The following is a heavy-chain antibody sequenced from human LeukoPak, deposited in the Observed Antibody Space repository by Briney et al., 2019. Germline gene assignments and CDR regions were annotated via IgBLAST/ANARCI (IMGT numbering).Heavy chain of an antibody. CDR3: ARHKRPQVYGDYGNWFDP. Sequence: PSETLSLTCAVYGGSFSGYYWSWIRQPPGKGLEWIGEINHSGSTNYNPSLKSRVTISVDTSKNQFSLKLSSVTAADTAVYYCARHKRPQVYGDYGNWFDPWGQGTLVTVSS. CDR1: GGSFSGYY. D-gene: IGHD4-17*01. V-gene: IGHV4-34*01. J-gene: IGHJ5*02. CDR2: INHSGST.